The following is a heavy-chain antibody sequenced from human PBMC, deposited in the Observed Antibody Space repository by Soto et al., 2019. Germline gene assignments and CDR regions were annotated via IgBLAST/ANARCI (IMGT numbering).Heavy chain of an antibody. D-gene: IGHD3-22*01. CDR2: IYYAGTT. CDR3: ARLGAYYQAMDS. J-gene: IGHJ1*01. CDR1: GGSISPYY. Sequence: PSETLSLTCTVSGGSISPYYWSWIRQPPGKGLEWIGYIYYAGTTTYNPSLQSRVSISVDTSKNEVSLKLTSVTAAGTAVYFCARLGAYYQAMDSWGQGTLVTVSS. V-gene: IGHV4-59*08.